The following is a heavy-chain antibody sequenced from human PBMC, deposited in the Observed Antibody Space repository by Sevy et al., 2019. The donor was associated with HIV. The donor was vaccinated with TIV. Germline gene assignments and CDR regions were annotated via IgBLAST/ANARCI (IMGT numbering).Heavy chain of an antibody. D-gene: IGHD6-13*01. Sequence: GGSLRLSCAASGFTFSSYAMSWVRQAPGKGLEWVSAISGSGGSTYYADSVKGRFTISRDNSKNTLYLQMNSLKTEDTAVYYCTTASWSQEDYYNYWGQGTLVTVSS. CDR2: ISGSGGST. J-gene: IGHJ4*02. CDR3: TTASWSQEDYYNY. CDR1: GFTFSSYA. V-gene: IGHV3-23*01.